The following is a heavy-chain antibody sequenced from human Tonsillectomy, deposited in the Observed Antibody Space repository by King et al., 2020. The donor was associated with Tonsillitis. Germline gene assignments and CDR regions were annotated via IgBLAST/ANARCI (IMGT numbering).Heavy chain of an antibody. CDR2: IDWDDDK. CDR3: ARIRLGQLFFDY. Sequence: VTLKESGPALVKPTQTLTLTCTFSGLSLTSTGMCVSWIRQPPGKALEWRARIDWDDDKFYSTSLKTRLTVSKDTSKNQVVLTMTNMDPVDTATYYCARIRLGQLFFDYWGQGTLVTVSS. CDR1: GLSLTSTGMC. V-gene: IGHV2-70*04. J-gene: IGHJ4*02. D-gene: IGHD6-6*01.